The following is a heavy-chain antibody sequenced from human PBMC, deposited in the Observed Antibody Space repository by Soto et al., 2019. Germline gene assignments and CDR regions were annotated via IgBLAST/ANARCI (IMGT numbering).Heavy chain of an antibody. J-gene: IGHJ4*02. CDR1: GYTFNIFW. V-gene: IGHV5-51*01. CDR3: ARQGSGWYNPLNY. CDR2: IYPGDSDT. Sequence: GESLKISCTGFGYTFNIFWISWVRQMPGRGLEWMGIIYPGDSDTRYSPSFQGQVTISADKSISTAYLQWSSLKASDTAMYYCARQGSGWYNPLNYWGQGTQVTVSS. D-gene: IGHD6-19*01.